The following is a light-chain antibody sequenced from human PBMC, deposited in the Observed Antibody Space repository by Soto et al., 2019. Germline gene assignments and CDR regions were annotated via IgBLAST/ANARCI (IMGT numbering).Light chain of an antibody. Sequence: DIVMTQSPLSLPVTPGEPASISCRSSQSLLHSNGYNYLDWYLQKAGQSPQLLIYLGSNRASGVPDRFSGSGSGTDFTLKISRVEAEDVGVYYCMQALRTPQTFGQGTKVEIK. V-gene: IGKV2-28*01. J-gene: IGKJ1*01. CDR1: QSLLHSNGYNY. CDR2: LGS. CDR3: MQALRTPQT.